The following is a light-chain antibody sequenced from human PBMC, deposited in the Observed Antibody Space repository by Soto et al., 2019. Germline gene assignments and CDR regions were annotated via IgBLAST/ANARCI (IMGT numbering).Light chain of an antibody. Sequence: EIVLTQSPATLSLSPGERATLSCRASQSVLSYLVWYQQKPGQAPRLLIYDASDRATGIPARFSGSGSGTNFTLTNSSLEPEDFAVYYCQQRRSWPKTFGQGTKVEIK. CDR2: DAS. J-gene: IGKJ1*01. V-gene: IGKV3-11*01. CDR3: QQRRSWPKT. CDR1: QSVLSY.